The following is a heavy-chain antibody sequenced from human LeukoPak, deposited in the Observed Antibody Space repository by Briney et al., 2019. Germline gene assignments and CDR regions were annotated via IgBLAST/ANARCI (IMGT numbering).Heavy chain of an antibody. J-gene: IGHJ4*02. CDR1: GDSISSSDYY. Sequence: SETPSLTCTVSGDSISSSDYYWGWIRQPPGRGLGWIGTISYSGSTYYNPSLQSRVTISVDTSKSQFSLELSSVTAADTAVYYCARRLSRSTSTSFDYWGQGTLVSVSS. V-gene: IGHV4-39*01. CDR2: ISYSGST. CDR3: ARRLSRSTSTSFDY. D-gene: IGHD3-10*01.